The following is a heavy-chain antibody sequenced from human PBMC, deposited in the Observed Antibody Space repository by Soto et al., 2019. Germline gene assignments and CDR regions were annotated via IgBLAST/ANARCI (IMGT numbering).Heavy chain of an antibody. V-gene: IGHV3-23*01. CDR2: LSGSGGTT. CDR3: VRGIPSQYSSTWLYWHFDL. J-gene: IGHJ2*01. CDR1: GFTFNTYA. Sequence: EVQLLESGGGLVQPGGSLRLSCSTSGFTFNTYAMNWVRQAPGKGLEWVSALSGSGGTTYYADSVRGRFTISRDNSKNTLNLQMNSLRADDTAMYFCVRGIPSQYSSTWLYWHFDLWGPGTLVTVSS. D-gene: IGHD6-13*01.